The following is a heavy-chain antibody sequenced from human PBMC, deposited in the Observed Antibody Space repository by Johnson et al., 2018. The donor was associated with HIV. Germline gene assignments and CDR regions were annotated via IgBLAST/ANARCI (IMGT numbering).Heavy chain of an antibody. CDR3: VKVGLVGGKEGVGAFDI. CDR1: GLTFSSYA. Sequence: VQLVESGGGLVQPGGSLRLSCVGSGLTFSSYAMSWVRQAPGKGLEWVSGVSGSGDKTHYVDSVKGRFTISRDNSKNTLFLQMINLRAEDTAVYYCVKVGLVGGKEGVGAFDIWGPGTMVTVSS. D-gene: IGHD1-26*01. V-gene: IGHV3-23*04. J-gene: IGHJ3*02. CDR2: VSGSGDKT.